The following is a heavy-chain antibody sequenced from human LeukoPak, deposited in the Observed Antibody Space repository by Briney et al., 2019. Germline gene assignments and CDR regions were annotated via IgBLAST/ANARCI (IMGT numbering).Heavy chain of an antibody. V-gene: IGHV3-23*01. CDR3: AKDRSSINDVCHGDFDY. CDR2: ISGSGGST. Sequence: GGSLRVACAASGFTFSSYDMSWVRQAPGKGLEWVPTISGSGGSTYYADSVKGRFTISRDNSKNTVYLQMNSLRAEDTAVYYCAKDRSSINDVCHGDFDYWGQGTLVTVSS. J-gene: IGHJ4*02. CDR1: GFTFSSYD. D-gene: IGHD2-8*01.